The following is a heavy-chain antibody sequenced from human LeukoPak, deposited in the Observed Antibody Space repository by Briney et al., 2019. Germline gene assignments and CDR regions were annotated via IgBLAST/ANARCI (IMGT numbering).Heavy chain of an antibody. Sequence: ASVKVSCKASGYSFISFGIIWVRQAPGQGLEWMGWISTYNGHTNYAQKLQGRVTMTTDTTTNTAYMELRSLRSDDTAVYYCARCDGYLAPRPDEKFDLWGQGTLLTVSS. D-gene: IGHD6-6*01. CDR1: GYSFISFG. CDR2: ISTYNGHT. CDR3: ARCDGYLAPRPDEKFDL. J-gene: IGHJ4*02. V-gene: IGHV1-18*01.